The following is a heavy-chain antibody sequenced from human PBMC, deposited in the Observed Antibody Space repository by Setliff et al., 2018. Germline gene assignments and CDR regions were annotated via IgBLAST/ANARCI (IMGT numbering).Heavy chain of an antibody. CDR2: IISSGSHI. D-gene: IGHD6-6*01. Sequence: GESLKISCAASGFTFSIYWMTWVRQAPGKGLEWVSSIISSGSHIYYADSVKGRFTSSRDNAKNSLYLRMNSLRAEDTAVYYCARGSSSSGVDYWGQGRLVTVSS. V-gene: IGHV3-21*01. CDR3: ARGSSSSGVDY. J-gene: IGHJ4*02. CDR1: GFTFSIYW.